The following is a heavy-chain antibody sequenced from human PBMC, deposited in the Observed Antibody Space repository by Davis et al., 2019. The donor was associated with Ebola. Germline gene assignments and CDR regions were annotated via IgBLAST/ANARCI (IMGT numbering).Heavy chain of an antibody. Sequence: SETLSLTCAVYGGSFSGYYWSWIRQPPGKGLEWIGYIYYSGSTNYNPALKSRVTISVDTSKNQFSLKLSSVTAADTAVYYCARETGYYYDSSGYYASYYFDYWGQGTLVTVSS. J-gene: IGHJ4*02. V-gene: IGHV4-59*12. D-gene: IGHD3-22*01. CDR2: IYYSGST. CDR1: GGSFSGYY. CDR3: ARETGYYYDSSGYYASYYFDY.